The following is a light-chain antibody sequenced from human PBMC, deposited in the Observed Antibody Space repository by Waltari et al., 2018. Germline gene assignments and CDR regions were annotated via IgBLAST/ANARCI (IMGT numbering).Light chain of an antibody. V-gene: IGKV1-9*01. CDR2: PAS. Sequence: IQLTQSPSSLSASVGDRVTISCRASHDISSHLAWYQQKPGKVPTLLIYPASTLESGVPSRFSGSGSGTEFTLTITSLQPEDFATYFCQDLHDYPVFGPGTKVDIK. J-gene: IGKJ3*01. CDR1: HDISSH. CDR3: QDLHDYPV.